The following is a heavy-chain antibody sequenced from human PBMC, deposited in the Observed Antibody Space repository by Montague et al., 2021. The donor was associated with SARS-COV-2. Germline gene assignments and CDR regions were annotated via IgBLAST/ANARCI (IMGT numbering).Heavy chain of an antibody. CDR3: ARHKRGWLQLRPDAFDI. CDR1: GGSISGSSYY. D-gene: IGHD5-24*01. Sequence: SETLSLTCTVSGGSISGSSYYWGWIRQSPGKGLEWIGSIYYSGXTXYXXXXKXRVTISVDTSKNQFSLKLSPVTAADTAVYYCARHKRGWLQLRPDAFDIWGQGTMVTVSS. V-gene: IGHV4-39*01. J-gene: IGHJ3*02. CDR2: IYYSGXT.